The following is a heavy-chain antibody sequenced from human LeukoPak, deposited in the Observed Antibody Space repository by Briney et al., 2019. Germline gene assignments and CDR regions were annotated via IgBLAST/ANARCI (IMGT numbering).Heavy chain of an antibody. V-gene: IGHV1-2*02. CDR3: ARAVSEDSSGWTVADYFDY. CDR2: INPNSGGT. D-gene: IGHD6-19*01. J-gene: IGHJ4*02. CDR1: GYTFTGYY. Sequence: ASVKVSCKASGYTFTGYYMHWVRQAPGQGLEWMGWINPNSGGTNYAQKFQGRVTMTRDTSISTAYMELSRLRSDDTAVYYCARAVSEDSSGWTVADYFDYWGQGTLATVSS.